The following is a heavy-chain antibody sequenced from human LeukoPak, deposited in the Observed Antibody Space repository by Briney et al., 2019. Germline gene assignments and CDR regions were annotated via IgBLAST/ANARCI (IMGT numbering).Heavy chain of an antibody. J-gene: IGHJ4*02. V-gene: IGHV3-30*04. CDR3: AKESPHFDY. CDR1: NFAFEYYA. Sequence: GGSLRLSCAASNFAFEYYAMHWVRQSPGRGLAWVAVISSHGSETFYADSVKGRFTISRDNSKNTLYLQMNSLRAEDTAVYYCAKESPHFDYWGQGTLVTVSS. CDR2: ISSHGSET.